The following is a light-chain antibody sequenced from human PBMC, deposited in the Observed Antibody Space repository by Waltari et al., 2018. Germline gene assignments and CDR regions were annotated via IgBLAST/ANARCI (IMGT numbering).Light chain of an antibody. CDR2: EAT. CDR1: QCVRRF. J-gene: IGKJ1*01. CDR3: QKYGTVPAT. V-gene: IGKV3-20*01. Sequence: EIVLTQSPGTLSLSPGERATLSCRASQCVRRFLAGYQQKLGQAPRLLIYEATSRATGIPDRFSGSGFGTDFSLIISRLEPEDFAVYDCQKYGTVPATFGQGTKVEIK.